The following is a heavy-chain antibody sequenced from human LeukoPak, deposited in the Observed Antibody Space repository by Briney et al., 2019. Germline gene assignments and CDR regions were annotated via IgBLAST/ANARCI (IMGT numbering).Heavy chain of an antibody. V-gene: IGHV1-18*01. D-gene: IGHD6-19*01. CDR3: ARDLKRGYSSGRYSWGTGSSNDF. Sequence: ASVKVSCKASGYTFTSYGISWVRQAPGQGLQWMGWISGYIGSTYYAQNLQGRVTMTTDTSTSTTYMELRSLRSDDTAVYYCARDLKRGYSSGRYSWGTGSSNDFWGQGTLVTVSS. CDR2: ISGYIGST. J-gene: IGHJ4*02. CDR1: GYTFTSYG.